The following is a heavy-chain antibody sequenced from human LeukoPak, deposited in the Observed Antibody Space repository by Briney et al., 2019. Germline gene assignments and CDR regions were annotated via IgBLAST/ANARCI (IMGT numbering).Heavy chain of an antibody. CDR3: ARGVTGYSSNWFDP. CDR2: ISGSGGST. Sequence: PGGSLRLSCAASGFTFSSYAMSWVRQAPGKGLEWVSAISGSGGSTYYADSVKGRFTISRDNSKNTLYLQMNSLRAEDTAVYYCARGVTGYSSNWFDPWGQGTLVTVSS. CDR1: GFTFSSYA. D-gene: IGHD3-9*01. V-gene: IGHV3-23*01. J-gene: IGHJ5*02.